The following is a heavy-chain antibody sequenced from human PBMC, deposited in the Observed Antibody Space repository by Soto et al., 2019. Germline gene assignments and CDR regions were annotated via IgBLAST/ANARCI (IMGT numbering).Heavy chain of an antibody. CDR3: ARYDYNGYYFDY. J-gene: IGHJ4*02. Sequence: ASVKVSCKASGYTFASYAISWMRQAPGQGLEWMGWISAYNGNTNYAQKLQGRVTMTRDTSTSTVYMELSSLRSEDTAVYYCARYDYNGYYFDYWGQGTLVTVSS. CDR1: GYTFASYA. CDR2: ISAYNGNT. D-gene: IGHD4-4*01. V-gene: IGHV1-18*01.